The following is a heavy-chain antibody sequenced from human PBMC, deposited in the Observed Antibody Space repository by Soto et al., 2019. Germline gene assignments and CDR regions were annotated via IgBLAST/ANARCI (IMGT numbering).Heavy chain of an antibody. CDR2: IYYSGST. V-gene: IGHV4-31*03. D-gene: IGHD6-13*01. Sequence: PSETLSLTCTVSGGSISSGGYYWSWIRQHPGKGLEWIGYIYYSGSTYYNPSLKSRVTISVDTSKNQFSLKLSSVTAADTAVYYCARGASRSWYRWFDPWGQGTLVTVSS. CDR3: ARGASRSWYRWFDP. CDR1: GGSISSGGYY. J-gene: IGHJ5*02.